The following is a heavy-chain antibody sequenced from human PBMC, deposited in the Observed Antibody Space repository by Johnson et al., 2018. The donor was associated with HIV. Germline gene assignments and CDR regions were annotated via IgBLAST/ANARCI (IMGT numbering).Heavy chain of an antibody. CDR2: ISWNSGSI. D-gene: IGHD5-24*01. V-gene: IGHV3-9*01. Sequence: VQLVESGGGVVQPGRSLRLSCAASGFTFDDYAMHWVRQAPGKGLEWVSGISWNSGSIGYADSVKGRFTISRDNAKNSLYLQMNSLRAEDTALYYCAKDIRGLQVAEGAFDIWGQGTMVTVSS. CDR1: GFTFDDYA. J-gene: IGHJ3*02. CDR3: AKDIRGLQVAEGAFDI.